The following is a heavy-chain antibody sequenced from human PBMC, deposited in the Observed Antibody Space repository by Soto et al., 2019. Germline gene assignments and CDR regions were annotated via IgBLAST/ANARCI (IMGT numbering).Heavy chain of an antibody. CDR3: ARDLAAGDH. V-gene: IGHV1-46*01. CDR2: INPASGST. CDR1: GYTFTHYY. D-gene: IGHD6-13*01. J-gene: IGHJ4*02. Sequence: QVQLVQSGAAVKKPGASVKVSCRTSGYTFTHYYIHWVRQAPGQGLEWLGIINPASGSTNYAQDFQGRVTFTMDTSTTTVYMELSGLRAENTAIFNCARDLAAGDHWGQGNLVTVSS.